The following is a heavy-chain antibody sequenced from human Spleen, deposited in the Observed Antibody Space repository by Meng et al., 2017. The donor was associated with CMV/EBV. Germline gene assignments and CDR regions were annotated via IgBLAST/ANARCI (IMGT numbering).Heavy chain of an antibody. CDR3: ARDRECSSTSCDIGDRYYYYGMDV. J-gene: IGHJ6*02. CDR1: GFTFNIYW. V-gene: IGHV3-21*01. Sequence: GESLKISCAASGFTFNIYWMSWVRQAPGKGLEWVSFISSSGSYIYYADSMKGRFTISRDNAKNSLYLQINSLRAEDTAMYYCARDRECSSTSCDIGDRYYYYGMDVWGQGTTVTVSS. CDR2: ISSSGSYI. D-gene: IGHD2-2*02.